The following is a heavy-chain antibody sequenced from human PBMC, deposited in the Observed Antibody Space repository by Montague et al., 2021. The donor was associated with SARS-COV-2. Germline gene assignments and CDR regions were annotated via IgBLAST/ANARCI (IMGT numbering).Heavy chain of an antibody. D-gene: IGHD5-12*01. CDR1: GFIFSDYY. CDR2: IRGSGSKT. V-gene: IGHV3-11*01. J-gene: IGHJ3*02. CDR3: AGDEGGYGAFDI. Sequence: SLRLSCAASGFIFSDYYMTWVRQAPGKGLEWVSRIRGSGSKTYYADSVKGRFTISRDTANNSVYLQMNVLGAEDTAVYYCAGDEGGYGAFDIWGQGTMVTVSS.